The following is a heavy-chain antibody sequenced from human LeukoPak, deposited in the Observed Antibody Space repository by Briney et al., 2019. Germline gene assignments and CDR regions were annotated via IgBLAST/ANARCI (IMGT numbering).Heavy chain of an antibody. CDR2: ISWNSGYI. J-gene: IGHJ4*02. CDR1: GFTFDDYA. Sequence: PGGSLRLSCAASGFTFDDYAMHWVRQAPGKGLEWVSGISWNSGYIGYADSVKGRFTISRDNAKNSLYLQMNSLRAEDTAIYYCTRVGYIDEGIDYWGQGTLVTVSS. V-gene: IGHV3-9*01. CDR3: TRVGYIDEGIDY. D-gene: IGHD5-24*01.